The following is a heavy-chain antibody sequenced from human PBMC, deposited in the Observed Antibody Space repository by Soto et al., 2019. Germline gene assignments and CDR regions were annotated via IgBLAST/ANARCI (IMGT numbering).Heavy chain of an antibody. Sequence: ESGPTLVNPTQTLTLTCTVSGFSLSTSGVSVGWVRQPPGQALEWLALIYWDDDKRYSPSLKSRLTITRDTSKNQVVLTMTNMDPVDTGTYYCARRAVAGDDYWGQGTLVTVSS. CDR2: IYWDDDK. J-gene: IGHJ4*02. D-gene: IGHD6-19*01. CDR3: ARRAVAGDDY. V-gene: IGHV2-5*02. CDR1: GFSLSTSGVS.